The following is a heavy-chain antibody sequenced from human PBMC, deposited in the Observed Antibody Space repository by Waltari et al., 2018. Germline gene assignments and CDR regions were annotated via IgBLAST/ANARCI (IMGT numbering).Heavy chain of an antibody. Sequence: QVQLQESGPGLVKPSQTLSLTCTVSGGSISSGSYYWSWIRQPAGKGLEWIGYIYTSGSTNYNPSLKSRVTISVDTSKNQFSLKLSSVTAADTAVYYCARHQMGSPDGYWGQGTLVTVSS. CDR2: IYTSGST. V-gene: IGHV4-61*09. CDR1: GGSISSGSYY. D-gene: IGHD1-26*01. J-gene: IGHJ4*02. CDR3: ARHQMGSPDGY.